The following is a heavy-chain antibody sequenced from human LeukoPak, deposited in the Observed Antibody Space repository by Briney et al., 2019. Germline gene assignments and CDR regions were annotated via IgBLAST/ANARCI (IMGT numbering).Heavy chain of an antibody. V-gene: IGHV1-2*02. D-gene: IGHD3-9*01. CDR1: GYTFAGYY. CDR3: ARAPYYDILTGLDY. J-gene: IGHJ4*02. Sequence: VASVKVSCKASGYTFAGYYMHWVRQAPGQGLEWMGWINPNSGGTNYAQKFQGRVTMTRDTSISTAYMELSRLRSDDTAVYYCARAPYYDILTGLDYWGQGTLVTVSS. CDR2: INPNSGGT.